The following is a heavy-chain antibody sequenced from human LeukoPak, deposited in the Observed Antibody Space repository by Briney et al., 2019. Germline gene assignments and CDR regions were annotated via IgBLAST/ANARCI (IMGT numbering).Heavy chain of an antibody. CDR3: ARDFFEGSNYYGMDV. CDR1: GFTVSSNY. CDR2: IYSGGST. J-gene: IGHJ6*02. D-gene: IGHD3-3*01. Sequence: GGSLSLSCAASGFTVSSNYMSWVRQAPGKGLEWVSVIYSGGSTYYADSVKGRFTISRDNSKNTLYLQMNSLRAEDTAVYYCARDFFEGSNYYGMDVWGQGTTVTVSS. V-gene: IGHV3-53*01.